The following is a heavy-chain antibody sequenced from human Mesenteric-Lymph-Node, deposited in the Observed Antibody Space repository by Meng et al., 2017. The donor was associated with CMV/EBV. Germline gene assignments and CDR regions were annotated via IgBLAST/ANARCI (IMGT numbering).Heavy chain of an antibody. V-gene: IGHV3-30*04. Sequence: GESLKISCAASGFTFNTYSMNWVRQAPGKGLERVAVISYDGTNKYYADSVKGRFTISRDNSKNTLYLQMNSLRAEDTAVYYCARDQDYWGQGTLVTVSS. CDR3: ARDQDY. J-gene: IGHJ4*02. CDR2: ISYDGTNK. CDR1: GFTFNTYS.